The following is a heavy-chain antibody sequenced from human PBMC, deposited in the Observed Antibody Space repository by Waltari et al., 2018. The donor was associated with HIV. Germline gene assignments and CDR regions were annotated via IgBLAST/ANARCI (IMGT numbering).Heavy chain of an antibody. CDR2: INSDGSTR. D-gene: IGHD3-9*01. J-gene: IGHJ4*02. CDR3: ARASHYIEFSTFDGDYYFDL. CDR1: GFRVRNHW. V-gene: IGHV3-74*01. Sequence: VQLVESGGVSIKTGGSLRLSCAGSGFRVRNHWMCWVRQGPGKGLVWVARINSDGSTRNYADAVKGRFVISRDNSRNTVYLQLNSVKVEDTAVYFCARASHYIEFSTFDGDYYFDLWGRGTRVAVSS.